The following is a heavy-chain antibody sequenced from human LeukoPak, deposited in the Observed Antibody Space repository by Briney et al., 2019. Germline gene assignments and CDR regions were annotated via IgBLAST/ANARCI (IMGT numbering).Heavy chain of an antibody. J-gene: IGHJ4*02. V-gene: IGHV5-51*01. Sequence: GEPLKISCKGSGYSFTSYWIGWVRQLPGKGLEWMGIIYPGDSDTRYSPSFQGQVTISADKSISTAYLQWSSLKASDTAMYYCARRGIAAAETYYFDYWGQGTLVTVSS. D-gene: IGHD6-13*01. CDR1: GYSFTSYW. CDR3: ARRGIAAAETYYFDY. CDR2: IYPGDSDT.